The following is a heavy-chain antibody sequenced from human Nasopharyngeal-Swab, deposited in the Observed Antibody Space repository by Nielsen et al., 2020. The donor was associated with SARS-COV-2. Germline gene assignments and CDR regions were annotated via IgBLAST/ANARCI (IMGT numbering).Heavy chain of an antibody. J-gene: IGHJ6*02. D-gene: IGHD6-6*01. V-gene: IGHV5-51*01. CDR3: ASSPYSSSVYYNYGMDV. CDR2: IYPGDSDT. Sequence: VRQMPGKGLGWMGIIYPGDSDTRYSPSFQGQVTISADKSISTAYLQWSSLKASDTAMYYCASSPYSSSVYYNYGMDVWGQGTTVTVSS.